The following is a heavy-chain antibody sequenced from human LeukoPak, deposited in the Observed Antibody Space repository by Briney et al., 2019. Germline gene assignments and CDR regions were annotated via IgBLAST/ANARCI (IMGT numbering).Heavy chain of an antibody. D-gene: IGHD3-16*01. CDR3: ARHNRGGDWDY. Sequence: HPGGSLRLSCAASGFTFSAYWMSWVRQAPGKGLEWVANIKQAGSEKDYVVSVKGRFTISRDNSKNSLYLQMNSLSVEDTAIYYCARHNRGGDWDYWGQGTLVTVSS. J-gene: IGHJ4*02. V-gene: IGHV3-7*01. CDR1: GFTFSAYW. CDR2: IKQAGSEK.